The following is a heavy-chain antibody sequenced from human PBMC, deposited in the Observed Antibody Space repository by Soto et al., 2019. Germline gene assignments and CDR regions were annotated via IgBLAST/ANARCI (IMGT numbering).Heavy chain of an antibody. D-gene: IGHD6-13*01. CDR1: GSSISSSRCH. Sequence: SETLSLTCTLSGSSISSSRCHWGWIRQPPGKGLEWIASIKYSGTTFYNPSLKSRFTISRDNAKNSLYLQMNSLRAEDTAVYYCAREDSSSWLNWFDPWGQGTLVTVSS. CDR2: IKYSGTT. J-gene: IGHJ5*02. CDR3: AREDSSSWLNWFDP. V-gene: IGHV4-39*02.